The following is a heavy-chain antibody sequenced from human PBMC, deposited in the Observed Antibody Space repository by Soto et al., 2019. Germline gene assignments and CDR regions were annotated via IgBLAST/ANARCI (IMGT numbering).Heavy chain of an antibody. CDR3: SRFIMVGGWFDPNYYHGMDV. CDR1: GYTFSNYG. V-gene: IGHV1-18*01. D-gene: IGHD6-19*01. J-gene: IGHJ6*02. CDR2: ISGYNGNT. Sequence: QVQLVQSGAEVKKPGASVTVSCKTSGYTFSNYGINWVRQAPGQGLEWVGWISGYNGNTNYARTVQGRVTMTTDTSTGTVYMELRSLKSDDTAIYYCSRFIMVGGWFDPNYYHGMDVWGQGTTVTVSS.